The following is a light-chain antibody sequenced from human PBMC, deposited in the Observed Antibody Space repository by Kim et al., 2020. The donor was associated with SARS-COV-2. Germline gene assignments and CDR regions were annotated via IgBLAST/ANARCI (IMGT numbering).Light chain of an antibody. J-gene: IGLJ3*02. Sequence: QSVLTQPPSVSGAPGQRVTISCTGSSSNIGAGYDVHWYQQLPGTAPKLLIFGNSNRPSGVPDRFSGSKSGTSASLAVTGLQAEDEAVYYCQSYDNNVNWVFGGGTQVTV. CDR3: QSYDNNVNWV. CDR1: SSNIGAGYD. CDR2: GNS. V-gene: IGLV1-40*01.